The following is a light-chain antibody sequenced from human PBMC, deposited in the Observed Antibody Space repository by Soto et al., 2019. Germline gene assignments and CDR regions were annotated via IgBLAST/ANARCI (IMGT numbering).Light chain of an antibody. CDR1: QSISDY. V-gene: IGKV3-15*01. J-gene: IGKJ5*01. CDR3: QQYNSWPPIT. CDR2: DAS. Sequence: EIVLTQSPGTLSLSPGERATLSCRASQSISDYLAWYQQKPGQAPRLLIYDASTRATGIPDRFSGGGSGTEFTLTISSLQSEDFVVYYCQQYNSWPPITFGQGTRLEIK.